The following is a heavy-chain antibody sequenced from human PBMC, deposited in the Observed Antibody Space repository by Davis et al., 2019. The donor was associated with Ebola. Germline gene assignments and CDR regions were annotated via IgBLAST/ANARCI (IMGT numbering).Heavy chain of an antibody. CDR1: VITFSSYA. CDR3: AKDTSNVWFDV. CDR2: LGLSADT. J-gene: IGHJ3*01. Sequence: GESLKISCTDSVITFSSYAMSWVRQAPGKGLEWVSTLGLSADTYYADSVKGRFTISRDNSKNTLHLQMNSLRVEDTAIYYCAKDTSNVWFDVWGQGTMVTVSS. D-gene: IGHD6-19*01. V-gene: IGHV3-23*01.